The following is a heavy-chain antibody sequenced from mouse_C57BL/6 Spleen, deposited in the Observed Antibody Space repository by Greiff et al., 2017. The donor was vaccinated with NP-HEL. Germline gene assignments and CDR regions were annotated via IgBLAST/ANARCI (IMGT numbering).Heavy chain of an antibody. CDR3: AREIYDGYRYFDV. V-gene: IGHV1-76*01. CDR2: IYPGSGNT. J-gene: IGHJ1*03. D-gene: IGHD2-3*01. Sequence: QVQLQQSGAELVRPGASVKLSCKASGYTFTDYYINWVKQSPGQGLEWIARIYPGSGNTYYNEKFKGKATLTAEKSSSTAYMQLSSLTSEDSAVYFCAREIYDGYRYFDVWGTGTTVTVSS. CDR1: GYTFTDYY.